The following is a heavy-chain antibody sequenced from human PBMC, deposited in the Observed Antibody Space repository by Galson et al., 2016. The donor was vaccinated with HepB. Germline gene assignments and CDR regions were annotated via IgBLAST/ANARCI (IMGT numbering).Heavy chain of an antibody. V-gene: IGHV3-30-3*01. CDR3: AKGRERYYYDSTAFDY. CDR1: GFPFSSYA. CDR2: ISYDENHN. Sequence: SLRLSCAASGFPFSSYAMSWVRQAPGKGLEWVAGISYDENHNVQADSVKGRFTISRDNATNTLFLQMNSLRPQDTAVYFCAKGRERYYYDSTAFDYWGQGTLVTVSS. J-gene: IGHJ4*02. D-gene: IGHD3-22*01.